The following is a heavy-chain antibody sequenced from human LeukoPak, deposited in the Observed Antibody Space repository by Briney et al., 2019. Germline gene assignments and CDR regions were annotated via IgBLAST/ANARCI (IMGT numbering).Heavy chain of an antibody. CDR3: AKDKDPWKSTAISDFDY. J-gene: IGHJ4*02. V-gene: IGHV3-30*02. CDR2: IRYDGSNK. CDR1: GFTFSTYG. Sequence: GGSLRLSRAASGFTFSTYGMHWVRQAPGKGLEWVAFIRYDGSNKYYADSVKGRFTIYRDNSKNTLYLQMNSLRGEDTAVYFCAKDKDPWKSTAISDFDYWGQGTLVTVSS. D-gene: IGHD1-1*01.